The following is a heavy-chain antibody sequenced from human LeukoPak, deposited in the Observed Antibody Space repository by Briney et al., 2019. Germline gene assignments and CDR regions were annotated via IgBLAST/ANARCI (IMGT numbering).Heavy chain of an antibody. D-gene: IGHD1-26*01. CDR1: GYTFTTYY. Sequence: ASAKVSCKASGYTFTTYYMHWVRHAPGQGFEWMGIINPSGGSTNYAQKFQGRVTMTRDTSTSTVYMELSSLRSDDTAVYYCARDLGGSYQDYWGQGTLVTVSS. CDR3: ARDLGGSYQDY. CDR2: INPSGGST. J-gene: IGHJ4*02. V-gene: IGHV1-46*01.